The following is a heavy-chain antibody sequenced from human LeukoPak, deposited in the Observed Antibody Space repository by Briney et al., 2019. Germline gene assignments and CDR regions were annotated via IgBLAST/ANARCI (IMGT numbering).Heavy chain of an antibody. Sequence: GGSLRLSCAASGFTFDDYAMHWVRQAPGKGLEWVSLISWDGGSTYYADSVKGRFTISRDNSKNSLYLQMNSLRAEDAALYYCAKGLHYDSSGYQLWEFGDYWGQGTLVTVSS. CDR1: GFTFDDYA. CDR2: ISWDGGST. CDR3: AKGLHYDSSGYQLWEFGDY. D-gene: IGHD3-22*01. V-gene: IGHV3-43D*03. J-gene: IGHJ4*02.